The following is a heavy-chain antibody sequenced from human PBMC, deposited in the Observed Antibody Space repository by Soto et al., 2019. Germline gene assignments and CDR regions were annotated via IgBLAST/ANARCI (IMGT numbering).Heavy chain of an antibody. D-gene: IGHD3-3*01. CDR2: TNPNSGNT. CDR1: GYTFTSYD. CDR3: ARGRAARITIFGVVTPRTNWFDP. V-gene: IGHV1-8*01. Sequence: ASVKVSCKASGYTFTSYDINWVRQATGQGLEWMGWTNPNSGNTGYAQKFQGRVTMTRNTSISTAYMELSSLRSEDTAVYYCARGRAARITIFGVVTPRTNWFDPWGQGTLVTVSS. J-gene: IGHJ5*02.